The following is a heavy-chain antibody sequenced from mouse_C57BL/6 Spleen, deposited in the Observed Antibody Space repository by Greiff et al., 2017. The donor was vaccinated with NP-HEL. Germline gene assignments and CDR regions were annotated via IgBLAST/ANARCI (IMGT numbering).Heavy chain of an antibody. V-gene: IGHV5-17*01. CDR1: GFTFSDYG. J-gene: IGHJ2*01. CDR2: ISSGSSTI. CDR3: ARSSSPYYFDY. D-gene: IGHD1-1*01. Sequence: EVMLVESGGGLVKPGGSLKLSCAASGFTFSDYGMHWVRQAPEKGLEWVAYISSGSSTIYYADTVKGRFTISSDNAKNNLVLQMASLRSEDTAMYYCARSSSPYYFDYWGQGTTLTVSS.